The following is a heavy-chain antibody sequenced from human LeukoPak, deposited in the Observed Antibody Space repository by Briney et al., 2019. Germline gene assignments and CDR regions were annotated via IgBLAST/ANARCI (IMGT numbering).Heavy chain of an antibody. Sequence: PGRSLRLSCAASGFTFSSYGMHWVRQAPGKGLEWVAVISYDGSNKYYADSVKGRFTISRDNSKNTLYLQMNSLRAEDTAVYYCAKERDGYSGYDPYYFDYWGQGTLVTVSS. V-gene: IGHV3-30*18. CDR1: GFTFSSYG. CDR3: AKERDGYSGYDPYYFDY. D-gene: IGHD5-12*01. J-gene: IGHJ4*02. CDR2: ISYDGSNK.